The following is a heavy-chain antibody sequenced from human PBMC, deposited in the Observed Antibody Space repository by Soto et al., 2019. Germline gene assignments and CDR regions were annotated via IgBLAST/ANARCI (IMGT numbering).Heavy chain of an antibody. D-gene: IGHD7-27*01. Sequence: GSLKISCKGSGYSFTSYWIGWVRQMPGKGLEWMGIIYPGDSDTRYSPSFQGQVTISADKSISTAYLQWSSLKASDTAMYYCARANFPNIYGMDVWGQGTTVTVSS. J-gene: IGHJ6*02. CDR2: IYPGDSDT. V-gene: IGHV5-51*01. CDR3: ARANFPNIYGMDV. CDR1: GYSFTSYW.